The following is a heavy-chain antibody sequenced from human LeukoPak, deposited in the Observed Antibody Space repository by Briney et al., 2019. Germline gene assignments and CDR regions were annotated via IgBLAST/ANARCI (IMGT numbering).Heavy chain of an antibody. CDR2: INPNSGGT. V-gene: IGHV1-2*02. D-gene: IGHD3-9*01. CDR1: GYTFTGYY. J-gene: IGHJ4*02. CDR3: ARGDILTGYGFDY. Sequence: ASVKVSCKASGYTFTGYYIHWVRQAPGQGLEWMGWINPNSGGTNYAQKFQGRVTMTRDTSISTAYMELSRLRSYDTAVYYCARGDILTGYGFDYWGQGTLVTVSS.